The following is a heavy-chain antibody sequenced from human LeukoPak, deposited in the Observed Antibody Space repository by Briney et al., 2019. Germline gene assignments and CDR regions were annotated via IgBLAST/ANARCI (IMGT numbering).Heavy chain of an antibody. D-gene: IGHD1-14*01. CDR3: AGLIRPGWFDP. CDR1: GGSISSGSYY. CDR2: IYTSGST. Sequence: SETLSLTCTVSGGSISSGSYYWSWIRQPAGKGLEWIGRIYTSGSTNYNPSLKSRVTISVDTSKNQFSLKLSSVTAADTAVYYCAGLIRPGWFDPWGQGTLVTVSS. V-gene: IGHV4-61*02. J-gene: IGHJ5*02.